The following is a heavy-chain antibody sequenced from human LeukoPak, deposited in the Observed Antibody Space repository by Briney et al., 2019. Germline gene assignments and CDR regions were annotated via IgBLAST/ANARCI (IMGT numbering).Heavy chain of an antibody. CDR1: GYTFTSYD. J-gene: IGHJ6*02. V-gene: IGHV1-8*01. CDR3: ARGGYCSSTSCYSFYYGMDV. Sequence: GASVKVSCKASGYTFTSYDINWARQATGQGLEWMGWMNPNSGNTGYAQKFQGRVTMTRNTSISTAYMELSSLRSEDTAVYYCARGGYCSSTSCYSFYYGMDVWGQGTTVTVSS. D-gene: IGHD2-2*01. CDR2: MNPNSGNT.